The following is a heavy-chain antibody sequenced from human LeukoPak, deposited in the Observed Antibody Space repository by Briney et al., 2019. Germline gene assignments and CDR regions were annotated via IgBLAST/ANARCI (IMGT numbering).Heavy chain of an antibody. CDR1: GFTFSNCG. J-gene: IGHJ6*03. D-gene: IGHD1-26*01. V-gene: IGHV3-30*03. CDR2: ISYDGTNK. Sequence: PGGSLRLSCAGSGFTFSNCGMHWVRQAPGKGPEWVAVISYDGTNKYYADSVKGRFTISRDNSKNTVYLQMNSLRAEDTAVYYCAREPREKWEPPMDVWGKGTTVTVSS. CDR3: AREPREKWEPPMDV.